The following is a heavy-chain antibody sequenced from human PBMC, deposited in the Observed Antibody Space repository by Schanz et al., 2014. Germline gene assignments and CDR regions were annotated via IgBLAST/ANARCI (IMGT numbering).Heavy chain of an antibody. CDR3: ATSYSSSSYFYVMDV. CDR2: ISSSGSYI. D-gene: IGHD6-6*01. CDR1: GFTFSHAW. J-gene: IGHJ6*02. Sequence: EVHLVESGGGLSRPGGSLRLSCAASGFTFSHAWMGWVRQAPGKGLEWVSSISSSGSYIYFPDSVKGRFTISRDNAKNSLYLQMNSLRAEDTAVYYCATSYSSSSYFYVMDVWGQGTTVTVSS. V-gene: IGHV3-21*01.